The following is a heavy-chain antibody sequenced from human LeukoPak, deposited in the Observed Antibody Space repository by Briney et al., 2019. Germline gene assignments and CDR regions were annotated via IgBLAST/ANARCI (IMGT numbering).Heavy chain of an antibody. D-gene: IGHD6-13*01. CDR2: IYTDGST. CDR1: GGPMSSYY. Sequence: SETLSLSCTVSGGPMSSYYWTWIRQPAGMGLEWIGRIYTDGSTNYNPSLKSRVTMSVDTSKKEFSLKLNSVTAADTAIYYCATYKQELAFDSWGQGTLVTVSS. V-gene: IGHV4-4*07. CDR3: ATYKQELAFDS. J-gene: IGHJ4*02.